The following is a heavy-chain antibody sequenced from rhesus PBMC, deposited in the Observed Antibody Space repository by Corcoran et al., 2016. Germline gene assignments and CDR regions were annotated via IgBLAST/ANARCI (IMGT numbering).Heavy chain of an antibody. CDR3: ARAVGTVRGGYFDY. CDR2: ISGSSGST. J-gene: IGHJ4*01. Sequence: QVQLQESGQGLVTPSQTLSLTCAVSGGSVRSTNWLSWIRQLPGKGLEWIGYISGSSGSTYYNPSLKSRVTISTDTSKNQFSLKLSSVTAADTAVYYCARAVGTVRGGYFDYWGQGVLVTVSS. D-gene: IGHD5-24*01. CDR1: GGSVRSTNW. V-gene: IGHV4-65*01.